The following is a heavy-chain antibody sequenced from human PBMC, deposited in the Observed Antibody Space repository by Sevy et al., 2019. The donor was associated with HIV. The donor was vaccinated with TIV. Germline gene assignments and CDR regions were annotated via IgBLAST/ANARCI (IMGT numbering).Heavy chain of an antibody. CDR1: GFSFSTHA. J-gene: IGHJ4*02. CDR3: ARDAGYSTVWYPGY. CDR2: ISVDGSDK. Sequence: GGSLRLSCAASGFSFSTHAMHWVRQAPGKGLEWVAVISVDGSDKYYTDSVKGRFTISRDDSKSTLLLQVSGLRAEETAVYYCARDAGYSTVWYPGYWGQGTLVTVSS. D-gene: IGHD6-19*01. V-gene: IGHV3-30*03.